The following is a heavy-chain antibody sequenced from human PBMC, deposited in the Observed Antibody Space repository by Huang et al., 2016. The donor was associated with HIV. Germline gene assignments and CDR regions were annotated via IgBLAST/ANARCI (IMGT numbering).Heavy chain of an antibody. V-gene: IGHV3-30*09. Sequence: QVHLVESGGGVVQPGRSLRLSCAASGFTFSTNPIHWVRQGPGQGLEWVAVISHDGSTKFYADSVKGRSAISRDNSKNMVYLQIYRLRVEDTGVYYCAREKGLEDWGQGTLVTVSS. CDR1: GFTFSTNP. J-gene: IGHJ4*02. CDR3: AREKGLED. D-gene: IGHD1-1*01. CDR2: ISHDGSTK.